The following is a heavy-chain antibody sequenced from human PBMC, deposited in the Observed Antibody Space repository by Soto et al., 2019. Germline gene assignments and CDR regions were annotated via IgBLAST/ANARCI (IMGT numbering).Heavy chain of an antibody. Sequence: QVHLVESGGGVANPGRSLSLPFAALGLPFGNYVLNWARRAQAKGLGGVALIHYDGTNGCYPDSLKGRFTISRDNAKNTLYLQMNSLKTEDTAVYYCARESSSTVTTGGGGSAKDYWGQGTLVTVSS. CDR2: IHYDGTNG. CDR3: ARESSSTVTTGGGGSAKDY. CDR1: GLPFGNYV. D-gene: IGHD4-17*01. J-gene: IGHJ4*02. V-gene: IGHV3-30*16.